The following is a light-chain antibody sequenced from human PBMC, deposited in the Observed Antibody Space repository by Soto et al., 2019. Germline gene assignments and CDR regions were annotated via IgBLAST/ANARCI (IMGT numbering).Light chain of an antibody. V-gene: IGLV2-14*01. CDR2: DVT. CDR1: SSDVGGYNY. J-gene: IGLJ1*01. CDR3: SSYTSSSTPYA. Sequence: QSALTQPASGSGAPRQSIPIFFTRNSSDVGGYNYVSWYQQHPVKAPKLMIYDVTNRPSGVSDRFSGSKSGNTASLTISGLQAEDEADYYCSSYTSSSTPYAFGTGTKVTVL.